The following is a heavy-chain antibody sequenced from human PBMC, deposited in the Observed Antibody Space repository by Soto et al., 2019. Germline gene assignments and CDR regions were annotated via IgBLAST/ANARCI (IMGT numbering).Heavy chain of an antibody. CDR3: AKDPASGYGDYGGFDY. CDR2: ISYDGSNK. J-gene: IGHJ4*02. D-gene: IGHD4-17*01. V-gene: IGHV3-30*18. Sequence: QVQLVESGGGVVQPGRSLRLSCAASGFTFSSYGMHWVRQAPGKGLEWVAVISYDGSNKYYADSVKGRFTISRDNSKNPLYLQMNRLRAVDTAVYYCAKDPASGYGDYGGFDYWGQGTLVTVSS. CDR1: GFTFSSYG.